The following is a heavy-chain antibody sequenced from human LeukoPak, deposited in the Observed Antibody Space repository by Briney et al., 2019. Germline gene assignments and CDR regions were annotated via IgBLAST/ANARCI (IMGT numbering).Heavy chain of an antibody. CDR2: ISYDGNNK. CDR3: ARVSGWYRGGSDY. CDR1: GFTFSSYA. D-gene: IGHD6-19*01. Sequence: GGSLRLSCTASGFTFSSYAMHWVRQAPGKGLEWVTIISYDGNNKYYADSVKGRFTISRDDSKNTLYLQMNSLRAEDTAVYYCARVSGWYRGGSDYWGQGTLVTVSS. V-gene: IGHV3-30*04. J-gene: IGHJ4*02.